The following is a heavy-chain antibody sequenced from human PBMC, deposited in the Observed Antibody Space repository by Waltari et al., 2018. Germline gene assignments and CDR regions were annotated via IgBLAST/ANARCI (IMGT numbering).Heavy chain of an antibody. CDR3: ARVATKTYSSPVPGRPYYYGMDV. J-gene: IGHJ6*02. V-gene: IGHV3-74*01. D-gene: IGHD6-19*01. Sequence: EEQLVESGGGLAQPGESLRLSCAASGFTFSRYWMDWVRQAPGKGLVWASRMNSDGRSTTYADAVKGRFTISRDNAKNTLYVQMNRLRAEDTAVYYCARVATKTYSSPVPGRPYYYGMDVWGQGTTVTVSS. CDR1: GFTFSRYW. CDR2: MNSDGRST.